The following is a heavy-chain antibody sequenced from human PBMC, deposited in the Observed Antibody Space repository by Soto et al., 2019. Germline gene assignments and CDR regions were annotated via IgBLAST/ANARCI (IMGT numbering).Heavy chain of an antibody. J-gene: IGHJ4*01. CDR1: GGSISSGGYY. Sequence: PSETLSLTCTVSGGSISSGGYYWSWIRQHPGKGLEWIGYIYYSGSTYYNPSLKSRVTISVDTSKNQFSLKLSSVTAADTAVYYCARYYDYVWGSYRSYYFDYRGHGTLVTVSS. V-gene: IGHV4-31*03. D-gene: IGHD3-16*02. CDR3: ARYYDYVWGSYRSYYFDY. CDR2: IYYSGST.